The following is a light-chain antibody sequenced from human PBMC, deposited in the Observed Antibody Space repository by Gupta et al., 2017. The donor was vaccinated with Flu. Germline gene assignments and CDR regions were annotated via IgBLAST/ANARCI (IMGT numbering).Light chain of an antibody. Sequence: QSALTQPASVSGSPGQSITISCTGPSSDVGGYNYVSWYRQHPGKAPKLMIYEVTNRPSGVSNRFSGSKSGNTASLTISGLQAEDEADYFCGSYTTSSTWVFGGGTKLTAL. J-gene: IGLJ3*02. CDR1: SSDVGGYNY. CDR3: GSYTTSSTWV. CDR2: EVT. V-gene: IGLV2-14*01.